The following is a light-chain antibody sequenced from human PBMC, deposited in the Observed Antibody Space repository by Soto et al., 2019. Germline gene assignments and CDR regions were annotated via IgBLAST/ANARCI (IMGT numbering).Light chain of an antibody. Sequence: DIQMTMSPSSLSSSVGDRVTIACRASQGISTYLAWYQQKPGKVPKLLIYAASTLLSGVPSRFSGSGSGTDFTLTISSLQPEDVATYYCQKYDTAPLTFGQGTKVDIK. CDR3: QKYDTAPLT. CDR1: QGISTY. CDR2: AAS. V-gene: IGKV1-27*01. J-gene: IGKJ1*01.